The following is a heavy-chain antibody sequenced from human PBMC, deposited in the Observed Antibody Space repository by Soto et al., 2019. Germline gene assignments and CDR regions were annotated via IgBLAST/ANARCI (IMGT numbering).Heavy chain of an antibody. CDR2: INHSGST. D-gene: IGHD1-20*01. CDR3: ARVGFNWNDDYCGMDV. Sequence: PSETLSLTCAVYGGSFSGYYWSWIRQPPGKGLEWIGEINHSGSTNYNPSLKSRVTISVDTSKNQFSLKLSSVTAADTAVYYCARVGFNWNDDYCGMDVWGQGTTVTVSS. J-gene: IGHJ6*02. CDR1: GGSFSGYY. V-gene: IGHV4-34*01.